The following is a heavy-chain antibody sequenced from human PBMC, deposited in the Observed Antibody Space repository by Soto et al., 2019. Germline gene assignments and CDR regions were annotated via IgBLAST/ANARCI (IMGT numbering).Heavy chain of an antibody. Sequence: WWSLRLSCSASVFNCRVYWMHWVRQAPGKGLVWVSRISNDGKTATYADSVEGRFTVSRDNANNMVYLQMNSLTAEDTAVYFCTRGGSWFDFWGQGTVVTVSS. CDR1: VFNCRVYW. J-gene: IGHJ4*02. CDR3: TRGGSWFDF. CDR2: ISNDGKTA. V-gene: IGHV3-74*01. D-gene: IGHD6-13*01.